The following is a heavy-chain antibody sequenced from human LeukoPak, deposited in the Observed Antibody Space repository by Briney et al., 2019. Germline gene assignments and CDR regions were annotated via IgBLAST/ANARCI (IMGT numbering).Heavy chain of an antibody. CDR1: GFTFSSYG. CDR2: ISYDGSNK. Sequence: SGGSLRLSCAASGFTFSSYGMHWVRQAPGKGLEWVAVISYDGSNKYYADSVKGRFTISRDNSKNTLYLQMNSLRAEDTAVYYCAKCLSTDQLLFDYYGMDVWGQGTTVTVSS. J-gene: IGHJ6*02. D-gene: IGHD2-2*01. CDR3: AKCLSTDQLLFDYYGMDV. V-gene: IGHV3-30*18.